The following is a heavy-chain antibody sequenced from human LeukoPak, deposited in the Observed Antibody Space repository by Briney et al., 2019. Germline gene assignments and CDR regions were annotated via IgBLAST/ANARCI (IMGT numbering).Heavy chain of an antibody. CDR2: ISGSGAST. CDR1: GFTFSSSA. V-gene: IGHV3-23*01. J-gene: IGHJ5*02. CDR3: AKHRGYSSDWFDP. Sequence: GALRLSCSASGFTFSSSAMSWVRQAPGKGLEWVSVISGSGASTYYADSVMGRFIISRDNSKNTLYLRMNSLRAEDTALYYCAKHRGYSSDWFDPWGQGTLVTVSS. D-gene: IGHD5-18*01.